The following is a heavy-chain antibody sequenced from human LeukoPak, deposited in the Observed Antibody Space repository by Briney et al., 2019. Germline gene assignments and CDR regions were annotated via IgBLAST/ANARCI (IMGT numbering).Heavy chain of an antibody. V-gene: IGHV3-23*01. CDR1: GFTFSSYG. CDR3: XNFGSGDDAFDI. D-gene: IGHD3-10*01. Sequence: GGSLRLSCAASGFTFSSYGMSWVRQAPGQGLEWVSAISTSGESTYYADSVKGHFTISRDNSKNTLYLQMNSLRAEDTAVYYXXNFGSGDDAFDIWGQGTMVTVSS. CDR2: ISTSGEST. J-gene: IGHJ3*02.